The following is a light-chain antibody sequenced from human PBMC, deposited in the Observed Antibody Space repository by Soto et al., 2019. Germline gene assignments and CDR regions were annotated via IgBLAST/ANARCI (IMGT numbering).Light chain of an antibody. J-gene: IGKJ1*01. V-gene: IGKV1-5*01. CDR3: QQYHFFWT. CDR2: HAS. CDR1: RSISTL. Sequence: DIQMTQSPSTLSASVGDRVTVTCRASRSISTLLAWYQQKPGNAPKLLLHHASILESGVPSRFSGSGSGTEFTLTICSLQPDDFSTYYCQQYHFFWTYGQGTEVEIK.